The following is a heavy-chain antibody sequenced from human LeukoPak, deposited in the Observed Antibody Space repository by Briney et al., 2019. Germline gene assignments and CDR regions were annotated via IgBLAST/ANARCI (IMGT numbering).Heavy chain of an antibody. Sequence: GGSLRLSCAASGFTFSTNWMSWVRQAPGKGREWVANIKQDGSEKNYVDSVKGRFIISRDNAKSSLYLQMNSLRVEDTAVYYCAKAGNGFGYWGQGALVTVSS. J-gene: IGHJ4*02. CDR1: GFTFSTNW. D-gene: IGHD2-8*01. CDR2: IKQDGSEK. V-gene: IGHV3-7*01. CDR3: AKAGNGFGY.